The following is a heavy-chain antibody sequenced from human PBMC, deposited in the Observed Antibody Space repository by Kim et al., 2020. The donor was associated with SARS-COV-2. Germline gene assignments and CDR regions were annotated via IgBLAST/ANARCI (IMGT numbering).Heavy chain of an antibody. Sequence: SETLSLTCTVSGGSISSYYWSWIRQPPGKGLEWIGCIYYSGSTNYNSSLKSRVTISVDTTKNQFSLKLSSVTAADTAVYYCARDPDLYSGSYAFSYWGQG. CDR2: IYYSGST. CDR1: GGSISSYY. D-gene: IGHD1-26*01. CDR3: ARDPDLYSGSYAFSY. V-gene: IGHV4-59*13. J-gene: IGHJ4*02.